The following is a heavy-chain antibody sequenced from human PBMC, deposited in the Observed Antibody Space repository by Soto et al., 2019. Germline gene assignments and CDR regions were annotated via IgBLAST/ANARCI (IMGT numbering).Heavy chain of an antibody. CDR3: ARDWGTPGRGSAVGYYYHYGMDV. CDR2: IKDDGSEK. Sequence: EVQLVESGGGLVQPGGSLRLSCLASEFTFNTYWMNWVRQARGRGLEWVANIKDDGSEKNYVDSVKGRFTISRDNAKNSLNWQMNSLRGEDTAVYFCARDWGTPGRGSAVGYYYHYGMDVWGQGTTVTVSS. J-gene: IGHJ6*02. CDR1: EFTFNTYW. V-gene: IGHV3-7*05. D-gene: IGHD6-13*01.